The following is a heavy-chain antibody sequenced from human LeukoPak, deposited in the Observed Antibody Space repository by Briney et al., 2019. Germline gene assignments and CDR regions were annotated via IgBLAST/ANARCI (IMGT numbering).Heavy chain of an antibody. Sequence: HGESLKISCKGSGYSFTSYWIGWVRQMPGKGLEWMGIIYPGDSDTRYSPSFQGQVTISADKSISTAYLQWSSLKASDTAMYYCARLHVNIVRGIIIQYYFDYWGQGTLVTVSS. D-gene: IGHD3-10*01. CDR2: IYPGDSDT. J-gene: IGHJ4*02. CDR1: GYSFTSYW. V-gene: IGHV5-51*01. CDR3: ARLHVNIVRGIIIQYYFDY.